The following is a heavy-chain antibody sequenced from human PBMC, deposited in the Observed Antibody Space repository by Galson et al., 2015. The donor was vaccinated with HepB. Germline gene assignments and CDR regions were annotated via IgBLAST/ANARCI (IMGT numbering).Heavy chain of an antibody. D-gene: IGHD6-19*01. J-gene: IGHJ5*02. V-gene: IGHV3-74*01. CDR2: IISDGSST. Sequence: SLRLSCAASGFTFSSYWMHWVRQAPGKGLVWVSRIISDGSSTSYADSVKGRFTISRDNAKNTLYLQMNSLRAEDTAVYYCASIAVEGFDPWGQGTLVPVSS. CDR1: GFTFSSYW. CDR3: ASIAVEGFDP.